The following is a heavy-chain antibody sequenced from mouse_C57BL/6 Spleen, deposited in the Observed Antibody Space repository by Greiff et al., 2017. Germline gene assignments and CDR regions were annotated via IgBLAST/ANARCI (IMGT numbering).Heavy chain of an antibody. CDR1: GYTFTSYW. V-gene: IGHV1-69*01. CDR2: IDPSDSYT. Sequence: QVQLQQPGAELVMPGASVKLSCKASGYTFTSYWMHWVKQRPGQGLEWIGEIDPSDSYTNYNQKFKGKSTLTVDKSSSTAYMQLSSLTSEDSAVYYCARRFTTVVATDYWGRGTTLTVSS. D-gene: IGHD1-1*01. CDR3: ARRFTTVVATDY. J-gene: IGHJ2*01.